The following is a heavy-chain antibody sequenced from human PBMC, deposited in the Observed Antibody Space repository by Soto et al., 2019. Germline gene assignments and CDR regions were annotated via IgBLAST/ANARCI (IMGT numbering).Heavy chain of an antibody. V-gene: IGHV1-69*13. CDR2: IIPIFGTA. Sequence: SVKVSCKASGGTFSSYAISWVRQAPGQGLEWMGGIIPIFGTANYAQKFQGRVTITADESTSTAYMELSSLRSEDTAVYYCARPRYCSGGSCYRWFDPWGQGTLVTVSS. CDR3: ARPRYCSGGSCYRWFDP. D-gene: IGHD2-15*01. J-gene: IGHJ5*02. CDR1: GGTFSSYA.